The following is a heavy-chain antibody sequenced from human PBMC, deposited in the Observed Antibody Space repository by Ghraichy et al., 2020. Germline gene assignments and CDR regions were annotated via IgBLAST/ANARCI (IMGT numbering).Heavy chain of an antibody. CDR3: ARLSATSRCYLYYFDT. J-gene: IGHJ4*02. Sequence: SETLSLTCSVSGVSISRNFWSWIRQSPGKGLEWIGYIYDTGSTAYNPSLQSRVTMSLDTPNNQISLRLTSVTAADTAVYYCARLSATSRCYLYYFDTWGQGTPVTVSS. D-gene: IGHD2-15*01. V-gene: IGHV4-59*08. CDR2: IYDTGST. CDR1: GVSISRNF.